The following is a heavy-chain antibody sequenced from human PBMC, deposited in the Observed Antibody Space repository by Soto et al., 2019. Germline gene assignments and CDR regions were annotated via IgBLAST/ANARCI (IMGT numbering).Heavy chain of an antibody. V-gene: IGHV4-34*01. CDR2: INNSGRS. Sequence: SETLSLTCEVYGGSFSGYYWGWIRQPPGKGLEWIGEINNSGRSKYTSPLKSRVTISVDTSKNQFSLKMHSVTAADTATYYCAKGLGEYYFGLDVWGQGTTVTVS. CDR3: AKGLGEYYFGLDV. J-gene: IGHJ6*02. CDR1: GGSFSGYY.